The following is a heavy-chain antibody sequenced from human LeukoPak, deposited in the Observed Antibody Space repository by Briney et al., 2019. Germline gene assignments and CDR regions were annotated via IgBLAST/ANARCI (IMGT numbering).Heavy chain of an antibody. CDR2: ISYDGSNK. CDR3: ARDSYDSSGYYYW. Sequence: GGSLRLSCAASGFTFSSYAMHWVRQAPGKGLEWVAVISYDGSNKYYADSVKGRFTISRDNSKNTLYLQMNSLRAEDTAVYYCARDSYDSSGYYYWWGQGTLVTVS. D-gene: IGHD3-22*01. CDR1: GFTFSSYA. V-gene: IGHV3-30*04. J-gene: IGHJ4*02.